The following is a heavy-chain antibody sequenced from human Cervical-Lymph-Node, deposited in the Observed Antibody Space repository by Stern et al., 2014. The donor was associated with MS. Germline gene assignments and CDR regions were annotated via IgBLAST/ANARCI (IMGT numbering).Heavy chain of an antibody. CDR1: GYSFSSYW. Sequence: VQLGQSGAEVKKPGESLKISCKISGYSFSSYWIGWVRQTPGKGLEWMGIIYPGDSAPNYSPSFQDQVTISADTSVSTAYLQWSSLKASDSATYYCARHVRYRGFWSAKHEGGVIDFWGQGTLVTVSS. J-gene: IGHJ4*02. CDR3: ARHVRYRGFWSAKHEGGVIDF. V-gene: IGHV5-51*01. D-gene: IGHD3-3*01. CDR2: IYPGDSAP.